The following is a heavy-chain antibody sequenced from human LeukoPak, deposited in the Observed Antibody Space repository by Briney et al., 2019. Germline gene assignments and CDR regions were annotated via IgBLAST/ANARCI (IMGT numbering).Heavy chain of an antibody. CDR3: ASGNYYDSSGYYKGAFDI. CDR1: GGSISSYY. D-gene: IGHD3-22*01. V-gene: IGHV4-59*08. J-gene: IGHJ3*02. CDR2: IYHSGST. Sequence: SETLSLTCTVSGGSISSYYWSWIRQPPGKGLEWIGSIYHSGSTYYNPSLKSRVTISVDTSKNQFSLKLSSVTAADTAVYYCASGNYYDSSGYYKGAFDIWGQGTMVTVSS.